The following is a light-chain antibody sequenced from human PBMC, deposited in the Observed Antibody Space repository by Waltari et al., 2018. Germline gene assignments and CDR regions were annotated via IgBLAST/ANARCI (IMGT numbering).Light chain of an antibody. V-gene: IGKV3-20*01. CDR1: QSVSSAF. Sequence: ELVLTQSPGTLSLSPGERATLSCRASQSVSSAFLAWYQQKPGQAPRLLIYGASYRATGIPDRFSGSGSGADFTLAINRQEPEDFAVYYCQHYVNSPQVTFGGGTKVEIK. J-gene: IGKJ4*01. CDR2: GAS. CDR3: QHYVNSPQVT.